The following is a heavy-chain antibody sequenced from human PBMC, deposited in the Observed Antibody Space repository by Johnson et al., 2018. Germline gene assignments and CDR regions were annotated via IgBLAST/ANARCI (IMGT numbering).Heavy chain of an antibody. Sequence: QVQLVESGGGVVQPGRSLRLSCAASGFTFSSYGMHWVRQATGKGLEWVAVIWYDGSNKYYADSVKGRFIISRDNSKNTVYLQMSSLRGEDTAVYYCARDMGLTTGDYWGQGTLVTVSS. D-gene: IGHD4/OR15-4a*01. CDR1: GFTFSSYG. J-gene: IGHJ4*02. CDR3: ARDMGLTTGDY. V-gene: IGHV3-33*01. CDR2: IWYDGSNK.